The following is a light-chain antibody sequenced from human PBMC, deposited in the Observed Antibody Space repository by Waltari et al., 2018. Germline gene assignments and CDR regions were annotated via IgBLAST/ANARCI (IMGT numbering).Light chain of an antibody. CDR3: AAWDDKLRGRGV. CDR1: SSNIGSNY. CDR2: TND. J-gene: IGLJ3*02. Sequence: QSLLTQPPSASGTPGQRVTIPCSGSSSNIGSNYVFWYQQLPGTAPKLLIYTNDQLPSGVTDRFSASKSGTSASLTISGLRSEDEADYYCAAWDDKLRGRGVFGGGTKLTVL. V-gene: IGLV1-47*01.